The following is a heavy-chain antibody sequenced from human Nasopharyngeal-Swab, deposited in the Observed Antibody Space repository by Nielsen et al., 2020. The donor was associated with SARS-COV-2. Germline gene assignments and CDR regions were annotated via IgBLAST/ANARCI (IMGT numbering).Heavy chain of an antibody. Sequence: ESLRLSCTVSGGSIISYYWSWIRQPPGKGLDLIWYIYYSCSTNYNPSLKIRVTISVDTSKNQFSLKLSSVTAADTAVYYCAREERDGLIPRYYYYYGMDVWGQGTTVTVSS. CDR3: AREERDGLIPRYYYYYGMDV. CDR1: GGSIISYY. V-gene: IGHV4-59*13. J-gene: IGHJ6*01. D-gene: IGHD2-21*01. CDR2: IYYSCST.